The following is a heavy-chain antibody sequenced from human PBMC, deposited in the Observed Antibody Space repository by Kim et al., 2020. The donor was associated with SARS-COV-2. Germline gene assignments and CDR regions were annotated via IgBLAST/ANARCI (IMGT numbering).Heavy chain of an antibody. CDR3: ARSSVFLFDY. CDR2: T. J-gene: IGHJ4*02. Sequence: TKSSSTFEGGVTITRNTSASTAYMDLSSMTSEDTAVYYCARSSVFLFDYWGQGTLVTVSS. V-gene: IGHV1-3*01. D-gene: IGHD3-10*01.